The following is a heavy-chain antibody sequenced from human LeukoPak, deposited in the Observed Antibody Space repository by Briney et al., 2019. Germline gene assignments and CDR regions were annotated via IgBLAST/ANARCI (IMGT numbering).Heavy chain of an antibody. V-gene: IGHV3-30*02. CDR3: AKEKVGYEAEPDY. CDR2: IRYDGSNK. D-gene: IGHD6-13*01. CDR1: GFTFSSYG. J-gene: IGHJ4*02. Sequence: GGSLRLSCAASGFTFSSYGMHWVRQAPGKGLEWVAFIRYDGSNKYYADSVKGRFTISRDNSKNTLYLQMNSLRAEDTAVYYCAKEKVGYEAEPDYWGQGTLVTVSS.